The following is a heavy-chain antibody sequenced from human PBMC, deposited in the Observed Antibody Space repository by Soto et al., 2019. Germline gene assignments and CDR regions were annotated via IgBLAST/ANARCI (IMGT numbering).Heavy chain of an antibody. Sequence: LSLTCTVSGGSISSYYWSWIRQPPGKGLEWIGYIYYSGSTNYNPSLKSRVTISVDTSKNQFSLKLSSVTAADTAVYYCASSPQYDILTGYNDYWGQGTLVTVSS. D-gene: IGHD3-9*01. CDR2: IYYSGST. CDR1: GGSISSYY. J-gene: IGHJ4*02. CDR3: ASSPQYDILTGYNDY. V-gene: IGHV4-59*01.